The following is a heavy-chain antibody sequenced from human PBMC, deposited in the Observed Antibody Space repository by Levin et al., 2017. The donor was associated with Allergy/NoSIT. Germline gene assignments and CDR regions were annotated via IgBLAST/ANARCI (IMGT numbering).Heavy chain of an antibody. CDR1: GFTFRSYS. Sequence: GESLKISCAASGFTFRSYSMNWVRQAPGKGLEWVSTISSTSTYIYYAVSMKGRFTISRDNAKNSVYLQMRSLRAADTAVYYCSRDLSFGNPQGFDCWGQGTLVSVSS. CDR2: ISSTSTYI. CDR3: SRDLSFGNPQGFDC. V-gene: IGHV3-21*01. J-gene: IGHJ4*02. D-gene: IGHD1-14*01.